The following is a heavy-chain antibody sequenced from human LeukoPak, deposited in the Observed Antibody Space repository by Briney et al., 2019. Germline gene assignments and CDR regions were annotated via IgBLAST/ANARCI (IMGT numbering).Heavy chain of an antibody. CDR3: ARVFGELEDPLDF. CDR2: INWNGGRT. D-gene: IGHD3-10*02. J-gene: IGHJ4*02. V-gene: IGHV3-20*04. Sequence: RTGGSLRLSCAASGFTFDDYGMSWVRQAPGKGLEWVSRINWNGGRTGYADSVKGRFTISRDNAKNSLYLQMNSLRAEDTALYYCARVFGELEDPLDFWGQGTLVTVSS. CDR1: GFTFDDYG.